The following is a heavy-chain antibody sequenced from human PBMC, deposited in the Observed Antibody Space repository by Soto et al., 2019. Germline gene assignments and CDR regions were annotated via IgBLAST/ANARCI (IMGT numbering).Heavy chain of an antibody. D-gene: IGHD5-18*01. CDR3: ARYSYGLYYFDY. J-gene: IGHJ4*02. Sequence: EVQLVETGGGLIQPGGSLRLSCAASGFTVSSNYMSWVRQAPGKGLEWVSVIYSGGSTYYADSVKGRFTIPSDNSKNTLDLQMNSLRAEDTAVYYCARYSYGLYYFDYWGQGALVTVSS. CDR2: IYSGGST. V-gene: IGHV3-53*02. CDR1: GFTVSSNY.